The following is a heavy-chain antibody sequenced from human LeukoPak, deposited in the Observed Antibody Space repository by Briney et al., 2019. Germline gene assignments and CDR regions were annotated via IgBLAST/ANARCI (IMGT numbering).Heavy chain of an antibody. D-gene: IGHD6-13*01. CDR1: RYTFTSYY. J-gene: IGHJ5*02. CDR3: ARGSSAAAVLGTNWFDP. Sequence: GASMKVSCKASRYTFTSYYMHWVRQAPGQGLEWMVIINPSGGTTTYAQKFQGRVTMTRDTSTSTVYMELSSLRSEDTAVYYCARGSSAAAVLGTNWFDPWGQGTLVIVSP. CDR2: INPSGGTT. V-gene: IGHV1-46*01.